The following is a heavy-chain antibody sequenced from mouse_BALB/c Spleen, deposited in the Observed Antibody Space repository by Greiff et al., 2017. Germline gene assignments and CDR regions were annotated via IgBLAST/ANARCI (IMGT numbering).Heavy chain of an antibody. V-gene: IGHV1-4*02. CDR1: GYTFTSYT. Sequence: QVQLKQSAAELARPGASVKMSCKASGYTFTSYTMHWVKQRPGQGLEWIGYINPSSGYTEYNQKFKDKTTLTADKSSSTAYMQLSSLTSEDSAVYYCAREGIYYYGSRAVPHYFDYWGQGTTLTVSS. J-gene: IGHJ2*01. CDR2: INPSSGYT. CDR3: AREGIYYYGSRAVPHYFDY. D-gene: IGHD1-1*01.